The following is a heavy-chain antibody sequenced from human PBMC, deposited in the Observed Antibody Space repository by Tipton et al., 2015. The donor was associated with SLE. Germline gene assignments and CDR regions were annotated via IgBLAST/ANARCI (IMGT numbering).Heavy chain of an antibody. CDR3: ARDPKGILWASYFDY. CDR2: IYTSGST. V-gene: IGHV4-4*07. D-gene: IGHD2-21*01. Sequence: TLSLTCAVYGGSFSDYYWSWIRQPAGKGLEWIGRIYTSGSTNYNPSLKSRVTISVDTSKNQFSLKLSSVTAADTAVYYCARDPKGILWASYFDYWGQGTLVTVSS. J-gene: IGHJ4*02. CDR1: GGSFSDYY.